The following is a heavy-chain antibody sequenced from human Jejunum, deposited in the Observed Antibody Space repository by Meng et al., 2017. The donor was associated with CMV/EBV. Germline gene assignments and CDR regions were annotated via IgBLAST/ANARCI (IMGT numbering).Heavy chain of an antibody. J-gene: IGHJ3*02. CDR3: ARISLGAFDI. D-gene: IGHD2-15*01. Sequence: VAGFSFTDNYRDWVRQAPGKGLEWVGRARNKVHSYITEYAASVKGRFTISRDDSKNSLYLQMNSLKTEDTAVYFCARISLGAFDIWGQGTMVTVSS. CDR2: ARNKVHSYIT. V-gene: IGHV3-72*01. CDR1: GFSFTDNY.